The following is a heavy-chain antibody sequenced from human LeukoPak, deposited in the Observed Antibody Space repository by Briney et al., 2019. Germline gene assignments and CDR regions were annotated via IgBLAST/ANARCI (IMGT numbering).Heavy chain of an antibody. CDR3: ARGGYSYGYGVPFDY. D-gene: IGHD5-18*01. CDR2: IYYSGST. Sequence: KTSETLSLTCAVYGGSFSGYYWSWIRQPPGKGLEWIGYIYYSGSTNYNPSLKSRVTISVGTSKNQFSLKLSSVTAADTAVYYCARGGYSYGYGVPFDYWGQGTLVTVSS. J-gene: IGHJ4*02. V-gene: IGHV4-59*01. CDR1: GGSFSGYY.